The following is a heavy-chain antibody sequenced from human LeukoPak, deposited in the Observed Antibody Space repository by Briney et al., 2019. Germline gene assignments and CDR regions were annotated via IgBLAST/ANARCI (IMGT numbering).Heavy chain of an antibody. CDR2: IKQDGSEK. CDR1: GFTFSSYA. CDR3: ARALDV. V-gene: IGHV3-7*01. Sequence: GGSLRLSCAASGFTFSSYAMHWVRQPPGKGLEWVGTIKQDGSEKYYVDSVKGRFTISRDNPRNSLYLQMNSLRVEDTAVYYCARALDVWGEGTTVTVSS. J-gene: IGHJ6*04.